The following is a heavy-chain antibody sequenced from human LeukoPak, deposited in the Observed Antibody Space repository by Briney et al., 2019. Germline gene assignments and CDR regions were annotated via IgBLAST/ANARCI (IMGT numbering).Heavy chain of an antibody. CDR2: INNDGSSA. CDR3: ARRGTGHGMDV. J-gene: IGHJ6*02. Sequence: GGSLRLSCAASGYTFNNYWIHWVRQVPGKGLVWVSRINNDGSSASYVDSVKGRFTISRDNAKNTLFLQMNSLRAEDTAVYYCARRGTGHGMDVWGQGTTVIVSS. D-gene: IGHD1-1*01. V-gene: IGHV3-74*01. CDR1: GYTFNNYW.